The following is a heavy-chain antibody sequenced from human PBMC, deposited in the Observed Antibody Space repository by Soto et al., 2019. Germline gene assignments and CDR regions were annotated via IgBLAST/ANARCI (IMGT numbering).Heavy chain of an antibody. V-gene: IGHV4-4*02. Sequence: SATMPLTCVVAGGSIRSSYGWSWVRQPPGKGLEWIGEIYHSGSTNYNTSLKSRVTISVDKSKNQFSLKVTSVTAADTAVYYCARVSGSYYYGMDVWGQGTTVS. CDR2: IYHSGST. CDR1: GGSIRSSYG. CDR3: ARVSGSYYYGMDV. J-gene: IGHJ6*02.